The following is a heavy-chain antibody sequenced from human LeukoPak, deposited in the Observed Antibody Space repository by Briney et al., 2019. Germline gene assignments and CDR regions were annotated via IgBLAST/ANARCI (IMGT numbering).Heavy chain of an antibody. CDR3: ARDSDYGDYYFDY. CDR2: ISGSGGST. J-gene: IGHJ4*02. D-gene: IGHD4-17*01. CDR1: GFTFSSYA. Sequence: GGSLRLSCAASGFTFSSYAMSWVRQAPGKGLEWVSAISGSGGSTYYADSVKGRFTISRDNAKNSLYLQMNSLRAEDTAVYYCARDSDYGDYYFDYWGQGTLVTVSS. V-gene: IGHV3-23*01.